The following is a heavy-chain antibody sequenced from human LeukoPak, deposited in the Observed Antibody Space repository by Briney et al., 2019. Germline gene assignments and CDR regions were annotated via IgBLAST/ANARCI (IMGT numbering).Heavy chain of an antibody. Sequence: GGSLRLSCAASGFTYSISAMSWVRQAPGKGLEWVATISGNSITTYYADSLKGRFTISRDASKNTLYLQMNSLRAEDTAVYFCAKDPTQGSGWYLIFDYWSQGTLVTVSS. J-gene: IGHJ4*02. D-gene: IGHD6-19*01. V-gene: IGHV3-23*01. CDR1: GFTYSISA. CDR2: ISGNSITT. CDR3: AKDPTQGSGWYLIFDY.